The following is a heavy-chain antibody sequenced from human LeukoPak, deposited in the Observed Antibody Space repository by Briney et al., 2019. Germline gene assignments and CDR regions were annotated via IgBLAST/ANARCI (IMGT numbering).Heavy chain of an antibody. V-gene: IGHV1-46*01. CDR2: INPSSGGT. CDR3: ARAPHSSAGDNFDY. Sequence: ASVKVSCKASGYTFTSFHMHWVRQAPGQGLEWMGIINPSSGGTSYPQKFQGRVTMTRDTSTSTVYMELSSLRSEDTAVYYCARAPHSSAGDNFDYWGQGTLVTVSS. J-gene: IGHJ4*02. CDR1: GYTFTSFH. D-gene: IGHD2-15*01.